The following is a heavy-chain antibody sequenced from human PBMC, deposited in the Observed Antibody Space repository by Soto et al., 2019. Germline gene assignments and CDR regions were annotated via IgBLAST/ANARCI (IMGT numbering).Heavy chain of an antibody. Sequence: PGGSLRLSCAASGFTASSNCMSWVRQAPGKGLEYVSVISSGGTTYHADSVKGRFTISRDNSQNTLYLQMSSLRPEDTAVYYCARGFPSMTYYGEYYFDSWGQGTLVTVSS. CDR1: GFTASSNC. V-gene: IGHV3-53*01. J-gene: IGHJ4*02. CDR3: ARGFPSMTYYGEYYFDS. D-gene: IGHD3-10*01. CDR2: ISSGGTT.